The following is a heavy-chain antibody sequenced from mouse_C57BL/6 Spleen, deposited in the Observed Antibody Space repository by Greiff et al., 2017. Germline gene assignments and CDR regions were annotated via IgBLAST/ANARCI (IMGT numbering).Heavy chain of an antibody. CDR3: ARQGSGYGAMDY. D-gene: IGHD3-2*02. CDR2: ISGGGGNT. Sequence: EVKLMESGGGLVKPGGSLKLSCAASGFTFSSYTMSWVRQTPEKRLEWVATISGGGGNTYYPDSVKGRFTISRDNAKNTLYLQMSSLRSEDTALDYCARQGSGYGAMDYWGQGTSVTVSS. V-gene: IGHV5-9*01. J-gene: IGHJ4*01. CDR1: GFTFSSYT.